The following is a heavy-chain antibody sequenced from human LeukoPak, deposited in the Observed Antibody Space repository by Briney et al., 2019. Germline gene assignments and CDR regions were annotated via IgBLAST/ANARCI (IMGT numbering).Heavy chain of an antibody. V-gene: IGHV1-69*13. D-gene: IGHD3-22*01. CDR1: GGTFSSYA. CDR2: IIPIFGTA. CDR3: ARALDYYDSRIPDYYYYYGMDV. J-gene: IGHJ6*02. Sequence: SVKVSCKASGGTFSSYAISWVRQAPGQGLEWMGGIIPIFGTANYAQKFQGRVTITADESTSTAYMELSSLRSEDTAVYYCARALDYYDSRIPDYYYYYGMDVWGQGTTVTVSS.